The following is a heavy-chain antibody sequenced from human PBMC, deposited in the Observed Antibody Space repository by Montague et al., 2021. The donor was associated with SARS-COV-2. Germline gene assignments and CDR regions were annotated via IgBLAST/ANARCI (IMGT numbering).Heavy chain of an antibody. CDR3: ATITLGYCTNGVCQPPDY. CDR1: GGSISSSSYY. V-gene: IGHV4-39*01. D-gene: IGHD2-8*01. Sequence: SETLSLTCTVSGGSISSSSYYWGWIRQPPGKGLEWIGSIYCSGSTYYNPSLKSRVTTSVDTSKNQFSLKLSSVTAADTAVYYCATITLGYCTNGVCQPPDYWGQGTLVTVSS. J-gene: IGHJ4*02. CDR2: IYCSGST.